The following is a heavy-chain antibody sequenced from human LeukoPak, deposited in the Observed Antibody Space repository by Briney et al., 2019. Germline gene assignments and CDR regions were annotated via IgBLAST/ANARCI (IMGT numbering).Heavy chain of an antibody. Sequence: GGPLRLSCATSGFTFSNYGIHWVRQAPGKGLEWVAFIRYDGSNKYYADSVKGRFTISRDNSKNTLYLQMNSLSTEDTALYYCAKRYCSGGNCFSEALDYWGQGTLVTVSS. V-gene: IGHV3-30*02. J-gene: IGHJ4*02. D-gene: IGHD2-15*01. CDR2: IRYDGSNK. CDR1: GFTFSNYG. CDR3: AKRYCSGGNCFSEALDY.